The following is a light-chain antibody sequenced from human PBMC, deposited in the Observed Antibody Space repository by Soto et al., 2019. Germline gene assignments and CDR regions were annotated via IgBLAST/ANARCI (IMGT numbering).Light chain of an antibody. J-gene: IGKJ1*01. V-gene: IGKV3-20*01. CDR2: GAS. CDR3: QKYNSAPPT. Sequence: IVLTQSPGTLSLSPGETAILSCRASQSVTSSNLAWYQQRPGQAPRLLIYGASNRATGIAERFSGSGSGADFRLTISSLQPEDLATYYCQKYNSAPPTFGQGTKVEVK. CDR1: QSVTSSN.